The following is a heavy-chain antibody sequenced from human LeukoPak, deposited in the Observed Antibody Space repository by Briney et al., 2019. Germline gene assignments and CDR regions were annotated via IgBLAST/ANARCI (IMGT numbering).Heavy chain of an antibody. Sequence: GASVKVSCKASGYTFTSYGISWMRQAPGQGLEWMGWISAYNGNTNYAQKLQGRVTVTTDTSTSTAYMELRSLRSDDTAVYYCARGLGSYPEIPLDYWGQGTLVTVSS. V-gene: IGHV1-18*01. CDR2: ISAYNGNT. J-gene: IGHJ4*02. CDR1: GYTFTSYG. CDR3: ARGLGSYPEIPLDY. D-gene: IGHD3-16*02.